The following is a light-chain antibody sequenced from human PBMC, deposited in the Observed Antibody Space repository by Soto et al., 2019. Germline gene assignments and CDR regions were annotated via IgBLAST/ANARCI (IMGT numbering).Light chain of an antibody. CDR2: AAS. CDR3: QKYNSARLT. J-gene: IGKJ4*01. V-gene: IGKV1-27*01. Sequence: DIQMTQSPSSLSASLGDRVTITCRASQGIGVYLAWFQQKPGKVPKLLIYAASTLQSGVPSRFSGSRSGTDFTPTNTSLQPEDVATYYCQKYNSARLTFGGGTKVEIK. CDR1: QGIGVY.